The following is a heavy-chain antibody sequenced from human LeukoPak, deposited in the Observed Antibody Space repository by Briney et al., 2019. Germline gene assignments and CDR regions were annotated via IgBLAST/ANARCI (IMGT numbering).Heavy chain of an antibody. D-gene: IGHD5-24*01. CDR2: IHTSGST. V-gene: IGHV4-61*02. J-gene: IGHJ4*02. CDR3: ARGVVEMATSLGY. Sequence: SETLSLTCTVSGGSISSGTYFWSWIRQPAGKGLEWIGRIHTSGSTNYSPSLRSRVTISVDTSKNQFSLNLSSVTAADTAVYYCARGVVEMATSLGYWGQGTLVTVSS. CDR1: GGSISSGTYF.